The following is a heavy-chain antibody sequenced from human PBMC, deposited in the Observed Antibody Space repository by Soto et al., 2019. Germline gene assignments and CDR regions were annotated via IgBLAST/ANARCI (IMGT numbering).Heavy chain of an antibody. D-gene: IGHD2-2*01. CDR2: IYPGDPDT. Sequence: PGESLKISCKGSGYSFTSYWIGWVRQMPGKGLEWMGIIYPGDPDTRYSPSFQGQVTISADKSISTAYLQWSSLKASDTAMYYCARTYCSSTSCYFVHGMDVWGQGTTVTVSS. J-gene: IGHJ6*02. CDR3: ARTYCSSTSCYFVHGMDV. CDR1: GYSFTSYW. V-gene: IGHV5-51*01.